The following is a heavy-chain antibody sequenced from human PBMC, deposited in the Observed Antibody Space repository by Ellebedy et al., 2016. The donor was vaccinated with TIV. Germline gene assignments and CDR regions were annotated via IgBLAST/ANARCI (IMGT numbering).Heavy chain of an antibody. CDR1: GFTFSSYG. J-gene: IGHJ6*02. Sequence: GGSLRLXXAASGFTFSSYGMHWVRQAPGKGLEWVAVIWYDGSNKYYADSVKGRFTISRDNSKNTLYLQMNSLRAEDTAVYYCARKGIVEDYYGMDVWGQGTTVTVSS. CDR2: IWYDGSNK. CDR3: ARKGIVEDYYGMDV. V-gene: IGHV3-33*01. D-gene: IGHD1-26*01.